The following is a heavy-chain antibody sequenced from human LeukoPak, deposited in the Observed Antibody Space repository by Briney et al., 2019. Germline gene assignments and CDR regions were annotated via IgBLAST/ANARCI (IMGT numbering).Heavy chain of an antibody. V-gene: IGHV4-34*01. CDR3: ARETLGRPYPISRSSRGGFDP. Sequence: SETLSLTCAVYGGSFSGYYWSWIRQPPGKGLEWIGEINHSGSTNYNPSLKSRVTISVDTSKNQFSLKLSSVTAADTAVYYCARETLGRPYPISRSSRGGFDPWGQGTLVTVSS. D-gene: IGHD1-26*01. J-gene: IGHJ5*02. CDR2: INHSGST. CDR1: GGSFSGYY.